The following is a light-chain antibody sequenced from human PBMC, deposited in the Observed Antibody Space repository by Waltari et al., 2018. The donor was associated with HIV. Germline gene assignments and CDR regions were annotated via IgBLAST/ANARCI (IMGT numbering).Light chain of an antibody. Sequence: EIVLTQSPGTLSLSPGERATLSCRASQSVSSSYLAWYQQKPGQAPRLLIYGASSRATGIPDRFSGSGSGTDFTLTISGLEAEDFAVYYCQQYGSSLQLTFGGGTKVEIK. V-gene: IGKV3-20*01. CDR2: GAS. J-gene: IGKJ4*01. CDR3: QQYGSSLQLT. CDR1: QSVSSSY.